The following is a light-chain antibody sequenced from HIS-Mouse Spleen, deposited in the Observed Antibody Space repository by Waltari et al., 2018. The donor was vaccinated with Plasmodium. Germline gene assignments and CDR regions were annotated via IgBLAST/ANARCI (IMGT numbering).Light chain of an antibody. CDR3: AAWDDSLSGPV. V-gene: IGLV1-47*01. CDR1: SSNIGSNY. J-gene: IGLJ3*02. CDR2: RNN. Sequence: QSVLTQPPSASGTPGQRVTISCSGSSSNIGSNYVYWYQQLPGTAPKLLIYRNNQRPSGVPARFSGSKSGTSASLAISGLRSWDEADYYCAAWDDSLSGPVFGGGAKLTVL.